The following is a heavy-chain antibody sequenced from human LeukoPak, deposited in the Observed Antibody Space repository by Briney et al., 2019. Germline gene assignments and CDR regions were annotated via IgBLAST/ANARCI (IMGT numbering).Heavy chain of an antibody. CDR1: GGTFSSYA. D-gene: IGHD6-19*01. CDR3: ARDKGAVAYYYYMDV. Sequence: SVKVSCKASGGTFSSYAISWVRQAPGQGLEWMGGIIPIFGTANYAQKFQGRVTITADKSTSTAYMELSSLRSEDTAVYYCARDKGAVAYYYYMDVWGKGTTVTVSS. J-gene: IGHJ6*03. CDR2: IIPIFGTA. V-gene: IGHV1-69*06.